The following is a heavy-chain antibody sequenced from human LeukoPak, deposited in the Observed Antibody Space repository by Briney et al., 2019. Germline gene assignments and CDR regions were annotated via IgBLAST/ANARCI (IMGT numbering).Heavy chain of an antibody. V-gene: IGHV4-39*07. Sequence: SETLSLTCTVSGGSISSSSYHWGWIRQPPGKGLEWIGSIYYSGSTYYNPSLKSRVTISVDTSKNQFSLKLSSVTAADTAVYYCARTRTDDAFDIWGQGTMVTVSS. CDR1: GGSISSSSYH. CDR2: IYYSGST. CDR3: ARTRTDDAFDI. J-gene: IGHJ3*02.